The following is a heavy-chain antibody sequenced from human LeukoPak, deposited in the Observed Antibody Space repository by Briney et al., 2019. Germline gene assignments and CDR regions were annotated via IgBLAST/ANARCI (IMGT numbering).Heavy chain of an antibody. CDR1: GDFISRYY. V-gene: IGHV4-59*01. J-gene: IGHJ4*02. Sequence: SETLSLTCTVSGDFISRYYWSWIRQPPGKGLEWIGYLYNGGNTKYNPSLKSRLTMSVDTSKNQFSLRLRSMTAADTAVYYRTRGVMTTAYLAYWGQGILVTVSS. CDR2: LYNGGNT. CDR3: TRGVMTTAYLAY. D-gene: IGHD4-17*01.